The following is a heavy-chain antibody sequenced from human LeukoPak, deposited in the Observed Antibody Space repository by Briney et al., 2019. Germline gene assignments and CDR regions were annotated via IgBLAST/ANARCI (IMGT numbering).Heavy chain of an antibody. CDR1: GGSISSYY. J-gene: IGHJ6*03. D-gene: IGHD3-10*01. CDR2: IYYSGST. V-gene: IGHV4-59*01. Sequence: SETLSLTCTVSGGSISSYYWSWIRQPPGKGLEWIGYIYYSGSTNYNPSLKSRVTISVDTSKNQFSLKLSSVTAADTAVYYCARAQYGSGSYYWYYYYYMDVWGKGTTVTVSS. CDR3: ARAQYGSGSYYWYYYYYMDV.